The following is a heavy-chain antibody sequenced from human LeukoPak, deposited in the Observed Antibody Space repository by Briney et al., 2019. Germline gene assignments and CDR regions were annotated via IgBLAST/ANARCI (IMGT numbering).Heavy chain of an antibody. CDR1: GGSISSYY. J-gene: IGHJ1*01. CDR3: ATLTYCSGGSCFPKYFQH. D-gene: IGHD2-15*01. Sequence: PSETLSLTCTVSGGSISSYYWSWIRQPPGKGLEWIGYIYYSGSTNHNPSLKSRVTISVDTSKNQFSLKLSSVTAADTAGYYCATLTYCSGGSCFPKYFQHWGQGTLVAVSS. V-gene: IGHV4-59*08. CDR2: IYYSGST.